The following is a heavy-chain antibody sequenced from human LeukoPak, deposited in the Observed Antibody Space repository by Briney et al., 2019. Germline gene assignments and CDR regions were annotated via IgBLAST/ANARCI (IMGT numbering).Heavy chain of an antibody. CDR1: GGSFSGYY. V-gene: IGHV4-34*01. CDR2: INHSGST. J-gene: IGHJ4*02. D-gene: IGHD5-12*01. CDR3: ASSIVASSTFDY. Sequence: SETLSLTCAVYGGSFSGYYWSWIRQPPGKGLEWIWEINHSGSTNYNPSLKSRVIISVDPAKNQFSLKLSSVTAADTAVYYCASSIVASSTFDYWGQGAPVTVSS.